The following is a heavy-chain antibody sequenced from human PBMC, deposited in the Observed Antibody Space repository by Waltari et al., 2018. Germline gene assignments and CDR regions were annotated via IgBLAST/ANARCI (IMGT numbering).Heavy chain of an antibody. CDR2: IIPILGIA. CDR1: GGTFSGYT. D-gene: IGHD3-10*01. CDR3: ARATYGSGSYYNAY. V-gene: IGHV1-69*02. Sequence: QVQLVQSGAEVKKPGSSVTVSCKASGGTFSGYTLRWVRQAPGQGLEWMGRIIPILGIANYAQKFQGRVTITADKSTSTAYMELSSLRSEDTAVYYCARATYGSGSYYNAYWGQGTLVTVSS. J-gene: IGHJ4*02.